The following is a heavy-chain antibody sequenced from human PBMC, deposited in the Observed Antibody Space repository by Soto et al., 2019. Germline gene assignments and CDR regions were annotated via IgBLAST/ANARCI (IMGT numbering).Heavy chain of an antibody. Sequence: SETLSLTCTVSGGSVTTYFRSWIRQPPGKGLEWIANINYSGTTNYNPSLKSRVAISIDTSRNQFSLTVTSVTTADTAVYYCARDYISGWTRWFDPWGQGTLVT. CDR1: GGSVTTYF. CDR3: ARDYISGWTRWFDP. V-gene: IGHV4-59*02. CDR2: INYSGTT. D-gene: IGHD6-19*01. J-gene: IGHJ5*02.